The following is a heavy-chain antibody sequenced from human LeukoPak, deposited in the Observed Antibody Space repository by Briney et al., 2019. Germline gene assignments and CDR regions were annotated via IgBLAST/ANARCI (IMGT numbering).Heavy chain of an antibody. D-gene: IGHD2-2*01. V-gene: IGHV1-2*02. J-gene: IGHJ4*02. CDR3: ARDPLQDIVVVPAAPYFDY. CDR1: GYTFTGYY. CDR2: INPNSGGT. Sequence: GASVKVSCKASGYTFTGYYMHWVRQAPGQGLEWMGWINPNSGGTNYAQKFQGRVTMTRDTSISTAYMELSRLRSDDTAVYYRARDPLQDIVVVPAAPYFDYWGQGTLVTVSS.